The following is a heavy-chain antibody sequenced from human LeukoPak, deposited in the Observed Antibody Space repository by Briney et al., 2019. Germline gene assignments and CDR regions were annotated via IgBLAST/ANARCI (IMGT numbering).Heavy chain of an antibody. CDR3: ARDAMSRTADY. CDR2: IKQDRSET. D-gene: IGHD2-2*01. CDR1: GFTFSSYW. J-gene: IGHJ4*02. V-gene: IGHV3-7*01. Sequence: PGGSLRLSCAASGFTFSSYWMSWVRQAPGKGLEWVGNIKQDRSETYFVDSVKGRFTISRDNAKNPLYLQMNSLRAEDTAVYYCARDAMSRTADYWGQGTLVTVSS.